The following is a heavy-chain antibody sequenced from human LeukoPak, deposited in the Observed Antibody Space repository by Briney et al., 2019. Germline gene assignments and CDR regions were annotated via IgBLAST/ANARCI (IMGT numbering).Heavy chain of an antibody. J-gene: IGHJ4*02. V-gene: IGHV3-30*18. Sequence: GALRLSCAASGFTFSSYWMSWVRQAPGKGLEWLAVISSDGSNKYYADSVKGRFTISRDSSKNTLYLQMNSLRAEDAAVYYCAKPLSGYAFDYWGQGTLVTVSS. CDR2: ISSDGSNK. CDR1: GFTFSSYW. CDR3: AKPLSGYAFDY. D-gene: IGHD3-9*01.